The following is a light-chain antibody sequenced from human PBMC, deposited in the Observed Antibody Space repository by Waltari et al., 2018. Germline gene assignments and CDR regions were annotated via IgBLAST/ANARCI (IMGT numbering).Light chain of an antibody. CDR3: QHYDSSSGT. V-gene: IGKV3-20*01. CDR2: GAS. Sequence: DIVLTQSRGTLSLSPGESATLSCRDRLRLSRNDLAWYQQKPGQAPRLLIYGASSRATGIPDRFSGGGSGTDFTFTISRLGPEDFAMYCCQHYDSSSGTFGQGTKLEMK. J-gene: IGKJ2*01. CDR1: LRLSRND.